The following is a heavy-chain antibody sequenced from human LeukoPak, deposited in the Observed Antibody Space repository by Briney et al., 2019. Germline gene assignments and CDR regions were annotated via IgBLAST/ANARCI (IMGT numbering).Heavy chain of an antibody. CDR2: ISAYNGNT. J-gene: IGHJ4*02. CDR3: AREEIIRWEVPPQGYLDY. D-gene: IGHD1-26*01. CDR1: GYTFTSYG. Sequence: GASVKVSCKASGYTFTSYGISWVRQAPGQGLEWMGWISAYNGNTNYAQKLQGRVTMTTDTSTSTAYMELRSLRSDDTAVYYCAREEIIRWEVPPQGYLDYWGQGSLVTVSS. V-gene: IGHV1-18*01.